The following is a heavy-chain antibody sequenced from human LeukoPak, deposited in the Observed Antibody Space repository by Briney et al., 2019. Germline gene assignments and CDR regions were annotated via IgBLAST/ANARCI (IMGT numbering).Heavy chain of an antibody. J-gene: IGHJ4*02. D-gene: IGHD6-19*01. CDR1: GFTFNRNA. CDR2: IYGRGDMK. Sequence: PGGSLRLSCAASGFTFNRNAISWVRQAPGEGLGWVSTIYGRGDMKFYADSVEGPFTISRDNSKNMVHLAMERLTGEGTALYYFVRRGDASSGWGDHDFWGQGDLFTVSS. CDR3: VRRGDASSGWGDHDF. V-gene: IGHV3-23*01.